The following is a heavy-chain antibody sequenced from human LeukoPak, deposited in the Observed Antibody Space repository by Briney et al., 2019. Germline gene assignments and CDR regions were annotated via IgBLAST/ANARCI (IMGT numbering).Heavy chain of an antibody. CDR2: IRTNNYR. Sequence: GGSLRPSCAASGFSFSSYTMNWLRQAPGKGLEWVSSIRTNNYRYGAGSVKGRFTISRDNAKNSLFLQMDSLRAEDTAVYYCARDGHFDFWGQGTLVTVSS. V-gene: IGHV3-21*01. CDR3: ARDGHFDF. J-gene: IGHJ4*02. D-gene: IGHD3/OR15-3a*01. CDR1: GFSFSSYT.